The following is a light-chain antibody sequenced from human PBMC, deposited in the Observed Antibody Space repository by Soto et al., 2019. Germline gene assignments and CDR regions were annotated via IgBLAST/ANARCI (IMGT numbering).Light chain of an antibody. CDR3: QHYNSYSEA. CDR1: QTVKKNY. CDR2: GAS. V-gene: IGKV3-20*01. J-gene: IGKJ1*01. Sequence: EIVLTQSPGTLSLSPGEGTTLSCRASQTVKKNYLAWYQQKPGQAPRLLIYGASSRATGIPDRFSGSGSGTDFTLTISSLQPDDFATYYCQHYNSYSEAFGQGTKVDIK.